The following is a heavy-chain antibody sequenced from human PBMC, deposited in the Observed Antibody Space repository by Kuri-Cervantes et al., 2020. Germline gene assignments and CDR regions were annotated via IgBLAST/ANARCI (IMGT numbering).Heavy chain of an antibody. Sequence: GESLKISCAASRFIFSSYAMHWVRQAPGKGLEWVAVISHDGSNTYYADSVKGRFTISRDNSKNTLYLQMNSLRAEDTAVYYCARTYYDFWSGYYDYWGQGTLVTVSS. J-gene: IGHJ4*02. V-gene: IGHV3-30-3*01. CDR1: RFIFSSYA. CDR3: ARTYYDFWSGYYDY. CDR2: ISHDGSNT. D-gene: IGHD3-3*01.